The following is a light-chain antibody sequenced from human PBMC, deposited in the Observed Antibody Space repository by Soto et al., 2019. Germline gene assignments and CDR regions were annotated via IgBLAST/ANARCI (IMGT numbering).Light chain of an antibody. CDR1: QSVSSC. V-gene: IGKV3-11*01. CDR2: EAS. CDR3: QQRSNCSLA. J-gene: IGKJ4*02. Sequence: ELTHPPAILTLSPLPSDTLSCWAIQSVSSCLAWYQQKPGQAPRLLIYEASNRATGIPARFSGSGSGTEFTLTISSLEPEDFAVYYCQQRSNCSLAFGEGTKVDIK.